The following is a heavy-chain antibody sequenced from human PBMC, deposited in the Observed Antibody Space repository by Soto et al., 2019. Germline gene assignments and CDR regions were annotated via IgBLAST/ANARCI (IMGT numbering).Heavy chain of an antibody. Sequence: QVQLQQWGAGLLKPSETLSLTCAVYGGSFSGYYWSWIRQPPGKGLEWIGEINHSGSTNYNPSLKSRVTISVDTSKNQFSLKLSSVTAADTAVYYCARWKGSSSGLRYFDYWGQGTLVTVSS. J-gene: IGHJ4*02. CDR3: ARWKGSSSGLRYFDY. CDR2: INHSGST. CDR1: GGSFSGYY. D-gene: IGHD6-6*01. V-gene: IGHV4-34*01.